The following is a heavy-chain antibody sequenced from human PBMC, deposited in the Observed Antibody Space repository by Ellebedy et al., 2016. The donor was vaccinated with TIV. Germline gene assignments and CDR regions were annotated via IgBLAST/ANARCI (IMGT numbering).Heavy chain of an antibody. J-gene: IGHJ4*03. D-gene: IGHD2-21*01. V-gene: IGHV3-13*01. CDR3: ARVRFGDTAVDY. CDR1: GFTFSSYD. Sequence: GESLKISCAASGFTFSSYDMHWVRQGTGKDLEWVSAIGTAGDTYYPGSVKGRFTISRENAKNSLYLQITSLRAEDTAVYYCARVRFGDTAVDYWGQGTLVTVSS. CDR2: IGTAGDT.